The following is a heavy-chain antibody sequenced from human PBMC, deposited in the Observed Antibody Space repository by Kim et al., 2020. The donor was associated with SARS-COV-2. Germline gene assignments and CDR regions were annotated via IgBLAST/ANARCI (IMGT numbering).Heavy chain of an antibody. CDR3: AKAEILYYYFDY. V-gene: IGHV3-23*01. J-gene: IGHJ4*02. Sequence: YYADSVKGRFTISRDNSKNTLYLQMNSLRAEDTAVYYCAKAEILYYYFDYWGQGTLVTVSS. D-gene: IGHD2-8*01.